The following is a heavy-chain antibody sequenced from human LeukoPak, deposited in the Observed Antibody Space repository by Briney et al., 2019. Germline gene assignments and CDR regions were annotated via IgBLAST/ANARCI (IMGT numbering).Heavy chain of an antibody. CDR3: ARLKFSGWYGRWYFDY. Sequence: SETLSLTCAVYGGSFSGYYWSWIRQPPGKGLEWLGEINHSGSTNYNPSLKSRVTISVDTSKNQFSLKLSSVTAADTAVYYCARLKFSGWYGRWYFDYWGQGTLVTVSS. J-gene: IGHJ4*02. CDR1: GGSFSGYY. V-gene: IGHV4-34*01. D-gene: IGHD6-19*01. CDR2: INHSGST.